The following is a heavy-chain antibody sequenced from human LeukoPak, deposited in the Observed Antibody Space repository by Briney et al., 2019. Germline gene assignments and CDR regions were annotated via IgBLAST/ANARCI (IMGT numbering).Heavy chain of an antibody. CDR1: GYTFTSYG. Sequence: ASVKVSCKASGYTFTSYGISWVRQAPGQGLEWMGWISAYNGNTNYAQKLQGRVTMTTDTSTSTAYMELRSLRSDDTAVYYCASDGVGYCSSTSCFNWFDPWGQGTLVTVSS. V-gene: IGHV1-18*01. CDR3: ASDGVGYCSSTSCFNWFDP. J-gene: IGHJ5*02. CDR2: ISAYNGNT. D-gene: IGHD2-2*01.